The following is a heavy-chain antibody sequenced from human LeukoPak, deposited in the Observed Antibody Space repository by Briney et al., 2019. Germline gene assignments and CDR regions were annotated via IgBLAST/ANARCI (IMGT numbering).Heavy chain of an antibody. CDR2: INSDGSST. V-gene: IGHV3-74*01. D-gene: IGHD2-2*01. CDR1: GFTFSGYW. J-gene: IGHJ3*02. Sequence: GGSLRLSCAASGFTFSGYWMHWVRNAPGKGLVWVLRINSDGSSTTYADSVKGRFSISRDNAKNTLNLQMNSLRAEDTAVYYCASDRSTNCCDCFDIWGQGTMVTVSS. CDR3: ASDRSTNCCDCFDI.